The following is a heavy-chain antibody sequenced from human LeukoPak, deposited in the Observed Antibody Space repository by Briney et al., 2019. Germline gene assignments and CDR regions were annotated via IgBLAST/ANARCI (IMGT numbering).Heavy chain of an antibody. CDR3: ASRAGGAAKLPYYYYGMDV. J-gene: IGHJ6*02. CDR1: GFTVSSNY. Sequence: GGSLRLSCAASGFTVSSNYMSWVRQAPGKGLEWVSVIYSGGSTYYADSVKGRFTISRDNSKNTLYLQMNSLRAEDTAVYYCASRAGGAAKLPYYYYGMDVRGQGTTVTVSS. V-gene: IGHV3-66*01. D-gene: IGHD4-23*01. CDR2: IYSGGST.